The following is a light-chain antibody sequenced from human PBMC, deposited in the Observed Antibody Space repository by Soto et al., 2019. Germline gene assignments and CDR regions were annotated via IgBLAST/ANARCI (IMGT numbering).Light chain of an antibody. CDR3: QQYNNWPRT. V-gene: IGKV3-15*01. CDR2: GAS. J-gene: IGKJ1*01. Sequence: EIVMTQSPGALSVSPGERVTLSCRASQSLSVNLAWHQQKPGQAPRLLIYGASTRATGIPARFSGSGSGTEFTLTISSLRSEDFAVYYCQQYNNWPRTFGQGTKVDI. CDR1: QSLSVN.